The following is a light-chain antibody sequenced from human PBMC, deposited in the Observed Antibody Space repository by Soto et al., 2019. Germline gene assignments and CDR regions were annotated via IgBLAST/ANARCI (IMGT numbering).Light chain of an antibody. J-gene: IGKJ2*01. V-gene: IGKV3-20*01. Sequence: EIVLTQSPGTLSLSPGERATLSCRASQSISSSYLAWYQQKPGQAPRLLIYGASNRATGIPDRFSGSGSDTDFTLSISRLEPEDFAVYYCQQFGPLPYALGQGTELEIK. CDR2: GAS. CDR3: QQFGPLPYA. CDR1: QSISSSY.